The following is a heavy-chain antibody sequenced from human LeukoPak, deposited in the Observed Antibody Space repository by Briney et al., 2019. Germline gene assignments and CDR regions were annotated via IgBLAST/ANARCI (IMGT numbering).Heavy chain of an antibody. D-gene: IGHD1-1*01. Sequence: GGSLRLSCAASGFTFNNAWMTWVRQAPGKGLEWVGRIKKKTDGGTTDYAAPVKGRFTISRDDSKNTLYLQMNSLKTEDTAVYYCATDKLPQDYWGQGTLVTVSS. J-gene: IGHJ4*02. V-gene: IGHV3-15*01. CDR1: GFTFNNAW. CDR2: IKKKTDGGTT. CDR3: ATDKLPQDY.